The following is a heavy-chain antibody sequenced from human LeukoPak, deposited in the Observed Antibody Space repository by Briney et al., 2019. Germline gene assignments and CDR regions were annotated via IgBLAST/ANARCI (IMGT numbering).Heavy chain of an antibody. CDR3: ARGAMVRGVTHDY. Sequence: GGSLRLSCAAHGFTFSSYSMNWVRQAPGKGLEWVSSISSSSSYTYYADSVKGRFTISRDNAKNSLYLQMNSLRAEDTAVYYCARGAMVRGVTHDYWGQGTLVTVSS. CDR1: GFTFSSYS. D-gene: IGHD3-10*01. CDR2: ISSSSSYT. V-gene: IGHV3-21*01. J-gene: IGHJ4*02.